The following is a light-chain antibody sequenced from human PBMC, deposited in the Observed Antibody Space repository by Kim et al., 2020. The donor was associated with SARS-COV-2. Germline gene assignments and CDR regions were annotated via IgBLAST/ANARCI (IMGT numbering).Light chain of an antibody. CDR2: EVS. J-gene: IGLJ2*01. CDR1: SSDVGGYNY. CDR3: SSYAGSNVV. V-gene: IGLV2-8*01. Sequence: PGQSVTISCTGTSSDVGGYNYVSWYQQNPGKAPKLMIYEVSKRPSGVPDRFSGSKSGNTASLTVSGLQAEDEADYYCSSYAGSNVVFGGGTQLTVL.